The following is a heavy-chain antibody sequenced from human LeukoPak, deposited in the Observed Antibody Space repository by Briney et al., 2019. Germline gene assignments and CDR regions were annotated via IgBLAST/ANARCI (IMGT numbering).Heavy chain of an antibody. V-gene: IGHV4-31*03. Sequence: SETLSLTCSVSGGSISSGGYYWSWIRQHPGKGLEWIGYIYYSGSTYYNPSLKSRVIISVDTSKIQFSLNLSSVTAADTAVYYCARSPLLWFGELLYGGAFDIWGQGTMVTVSS. CDR3: ARSPLLWFGELLYGGAFDI. J-gene: IGHJ3*02. CDR1: GGSISSGGYY. CDR2: IYYSGST. D-gene: IGHD3-10*01.